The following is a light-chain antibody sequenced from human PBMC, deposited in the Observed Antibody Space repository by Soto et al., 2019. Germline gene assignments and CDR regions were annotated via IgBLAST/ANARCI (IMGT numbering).Light chain of an antibody. CDR1: QSVSSNY. CDR3: QQNGSSPYT. V-gene: IGKV3-20*01. J-gene: IGKJ2*01. CDR2: GAS. Sequence: EIVLTQSPGTLSLSPGERATLSCRASQSVSSNYLDWYQQKPGQAPRLLMYGASSRATAIPDRFSGSGSGTDFTLTISRLEPEDFAVYYCQQNGSSPYTFGQGTKLVIK.